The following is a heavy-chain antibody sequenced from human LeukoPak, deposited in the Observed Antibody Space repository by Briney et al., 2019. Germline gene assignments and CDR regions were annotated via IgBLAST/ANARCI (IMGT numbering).Heavy chain of an antibody. CDR2: IIPIFGTA. CDR3: ARGPREGFVVVPAAPDI. V-gene: IGHV1-69*05. CDR1: GGTFSSYA. Sequence: ASVKVSCKASGGTFSSYAISWVRQAPGQGLEWMGGIIPIFGTANYAQKFQGRVTITTDESTSTAYMELSSLRSEDTAVYYCARGPREGFVVVPAAPDIWGQGTMVTVSS. J-gene: IGHJ3*02. D-gene: IGHD2-2*01.